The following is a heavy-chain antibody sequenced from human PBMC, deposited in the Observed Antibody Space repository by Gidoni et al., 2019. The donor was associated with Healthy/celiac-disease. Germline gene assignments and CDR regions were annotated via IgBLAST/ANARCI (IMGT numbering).Heavy chain of an antibody. J-gene: IGHJ5*02. CDR3: ARVPIVGATGGWFDP. D-gene: IGHD1-26*01. CDR2: ISSSSSYI. V-gene: IGHV3-21*01. Sequence: EVQLVESGGGLVKPGGSLRLSCAASGFAFSSYSMNCVRQAPGKGLEWVSSISSSSSYIYYADSVKGRFTISRDNAKNSLYLQMNSLRAEDTAVYYCARVPIVGATGGWFDPWGQGTLVTVSS. CDR1: GFAFSSYS.